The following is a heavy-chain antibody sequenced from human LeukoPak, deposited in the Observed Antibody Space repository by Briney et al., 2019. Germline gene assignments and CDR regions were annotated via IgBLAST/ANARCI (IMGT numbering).Heavy chain of an antibody. J-gene: IGHJ4*02. D-gene: IGHD6-19*01. CDR2: ISPDGNER. CDR1: GFDFSTSW. V-gene: IGHV3-7*01. Sequence: PGGSLRLSCAAPGFDFSTSWMGWVRQAPGKGLEWVINISPDGNERYSVDSVKGSFTISRDNAENSLYLQMKGLEVEDTAMYYCTRDGSGWSVYWGQGALVTVSS. CDR3: TRDGSGWSVY.